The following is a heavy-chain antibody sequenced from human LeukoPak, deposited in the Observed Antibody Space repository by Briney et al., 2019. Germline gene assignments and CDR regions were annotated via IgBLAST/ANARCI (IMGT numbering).Heavy chain of an antibody. CDR3: ARDRGRFWNDANDAFDM. CDR2: INSDGSST. Sequence: RGGSLKLSCAASGFPFSSYWMHWVRQAPGKGLVWVSRINSDGSSTSYADSVKGRFTISRDNAKNTLYLEMNSLRAEDTAVYYCARDRGRFWNDANDAFDMWGQGTMVSVS. D-gene: IGHD1-1*01. CDR1: GFPFSSYW. V-gene: IGHV3-74*01. J-gene: IGHJ3*02.